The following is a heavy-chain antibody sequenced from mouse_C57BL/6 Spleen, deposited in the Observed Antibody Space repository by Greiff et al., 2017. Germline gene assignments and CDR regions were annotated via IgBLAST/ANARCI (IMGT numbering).Heavy chain of an antibody. CDR1: GYAFSSSW. D-gene: IGHD1-1*01. Sequence: QVQLKQSGPELVKPGASVKISCKASGYAFSSSWMNWVKQRPGKGLEWIGRIYPGDGDTNYNGKFKGKATLTADKSSSTAYMQLSSLTSEDSAVYFCARDTTVVASPFAYWGQGTLVTVSA. CDR3: ARDTTVVASPFAY. V-gene: IGHV1-82*01. J-gene: IGHJ3*01. CDR2: IYPGDGDT.